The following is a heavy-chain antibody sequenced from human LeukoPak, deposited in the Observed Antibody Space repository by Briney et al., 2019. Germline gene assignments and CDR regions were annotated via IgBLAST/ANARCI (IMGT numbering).Heavy chain of an antibody. V-gene: IGHV4-59*01. CDR1: GGSISSYY. CDR2: IYYSGST. CDR3: ASGARVAWGYYYYGMDV. J-gene: IGHJ6*02. D-gene: IGHD7-27*01. Sequence: SETLSLTCTVSGGSISSYYWSWIRLPPGKGLEWIGYIYYSGSTNYNPSLKSRVTISVDTSKNQFSLKLSSVTAADTAVYYCASGARVAWGYYYYGMDVWGQGTTVTVSS.